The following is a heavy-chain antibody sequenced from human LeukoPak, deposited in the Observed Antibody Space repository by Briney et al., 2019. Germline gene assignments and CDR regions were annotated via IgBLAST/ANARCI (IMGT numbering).Heavy chain of an antibody. CDR1: GFTFSIFA. V-gene: IGHV3-33*08. Sequence: HPGGSRRPSCAAAGFTFSIFAMSWVRQAPSKGLEWVASIWYDGSHKNHADSVKGRLTISRDNSKSALYLQMNSLRAEDTAVYYCARDRGVFSLPQIAPGYNWFDPWGQGTLVTVSS. CDR3: ARDRGVFSLPQIAPGYNWFDP. CDR2: IWYDGSHK. J-gene: IGHJ5*02. D-gene: IGHD6-13*01.